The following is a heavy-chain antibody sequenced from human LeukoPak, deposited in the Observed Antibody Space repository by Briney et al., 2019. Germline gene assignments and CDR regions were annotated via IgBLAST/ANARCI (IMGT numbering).Heavy chain of an antibody. CDR2: ISGSGGST. CDR1: GFTFSSYA. D-gene: IGHD7-27*01. Sequence: GGSLRLSCAASGFTFSSYAMSWVRRAPGKGLEWVSAISGSGGSTYYADSVKGRFTISRDNSKNTLYLQMNSLRAEDTAVYYCAKVLGPAWGFYYFDYWGQGTLVTVSS. V-gene: IGHV3-23*01. CDR3: AKVLGPAWGFYYFDY. J-gene: IGHJ4*02.